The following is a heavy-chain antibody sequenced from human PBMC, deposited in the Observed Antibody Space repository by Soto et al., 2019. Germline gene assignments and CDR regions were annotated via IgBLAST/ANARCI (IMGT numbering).Heavy chain of an antibody. J-gene: IGHJ4*02. V-gene: IGHV3-30*18. D-gene: IGHD3-22*01. CDR3: AKDRYYDSSGYSLYYFDY. Sequence: PGGSLRLSCAASGFTFSSYGMHWVRQAPGKGLEWVAVISYDGSNKYYADSVKGRFTISRDNSKNTLYLQMNSLRAEDTAVYYCAKDRYYDSSGYSLYYFDYWGQGTLVTVSS. CDR1: GFTFSSYG. CDR2: ISYDGSNK.